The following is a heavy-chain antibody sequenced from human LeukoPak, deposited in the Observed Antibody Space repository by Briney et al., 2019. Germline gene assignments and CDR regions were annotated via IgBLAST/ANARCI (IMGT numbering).Heavy chain of an antibody. CDR2: IYYCWST. V-gene: IGHV4-59*01. D-gene: IGHD2-15*01. J-gene: IGHJ4*02. Sequence: SETLSLTCTVSGGSISAYYWTWLRQPPPKGLEWTGYIYYCWSTNCNPSRKSRVTISVDTLKTQFSLKLTSLTAADTAVYYCATSPATSRNYWGQGTLVTVSS. CDR1: GGSISAYY. CDR3: ATSPATSRNY.